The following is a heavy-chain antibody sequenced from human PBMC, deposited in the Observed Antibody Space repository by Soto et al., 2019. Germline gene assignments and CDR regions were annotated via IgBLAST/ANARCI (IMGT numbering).Heavy chain of an antibody. J-gene: IGHJ4*02. CDR2: IWYDGSNK. CDR3: ARDLGTMDSSSWYFDY. D-gene: IGHD6-13*01. V-gene: IGHV3-33*01. Sequence: GGSLRLSCAASGFTFSSYGMHWVRQAPGKGLEWVAVIWYDGSNKYYADSVKGRFTISRDNSKNTLYLQMNSLRAEDTAVYYCARDLGTMDSSSWYFDYWGQGTLVTVSS. CDR1: GFTFSSYG.